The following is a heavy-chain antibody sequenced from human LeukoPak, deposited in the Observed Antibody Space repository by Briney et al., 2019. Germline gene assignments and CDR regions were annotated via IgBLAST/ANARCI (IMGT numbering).Heavy chain of an antibody. J-gene: IGHJ5*02. CDR3: ASLLYYYDSSGYSNWFDP. CDR2: ISSSGSTI. V-gene: IGHV3-48*03. Sequence: PGGSPRLSCKASGFTFSSYEMNWVRQAPGKGLEWVSYISSSGSTIYYADSVKGRFTISRDNAKNSLYLQMNSLRAEDTAVYYCASLLYYYDSSGYSNWFDPWGQGTLVTVSS. D-gene: IGHD3-22*01. CDR1: GFTFSSYE.